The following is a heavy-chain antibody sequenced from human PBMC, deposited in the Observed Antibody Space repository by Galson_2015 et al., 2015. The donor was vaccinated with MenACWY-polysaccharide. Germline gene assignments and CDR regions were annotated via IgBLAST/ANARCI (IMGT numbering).Heavy chain of an antibody. J-gene: IGHJ4*02. V-gene: IGHV3-23*01. CDR3: AKDQDSYYDSSGYGASFDY. D-gene: IGHD3-22*01. CDR2: ISGSGGST. Sequence: SLRLSCAASGFTFSSYAMSWVRQAPGKGLEWVSAISGSGGSTFYADSVKGRFAIPRDNSKNTLYLQMNGLRAEDTAVYYCAKDQDSYYDSSGYGASFDYWGQGTLVTVSS. CDR1: GFTFSSYA.